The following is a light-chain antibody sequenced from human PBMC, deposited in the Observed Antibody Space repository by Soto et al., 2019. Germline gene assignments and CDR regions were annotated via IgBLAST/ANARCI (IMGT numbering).Light chain of an antibody. J-gene: IGLJ1*01. V-gene: IGLV1-44*01. Sequence: QSVLTQPPSASGTPGQRITISCSGSNSNIGSHTVHWYQHLPGTAPKLLIYDNDQRPSGVPDRFSGSKSGSSASLAISGLQSDDESDYYCAAWDDSLNGYVFGTGTKVTVL. CDR2: DND. CDR1: NSNIGSHT. CDR3: AAWDDSLNGYV.